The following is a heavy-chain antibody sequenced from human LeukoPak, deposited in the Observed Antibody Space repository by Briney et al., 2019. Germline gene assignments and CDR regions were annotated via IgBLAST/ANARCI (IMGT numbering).Heavy chain of an antibody. CDR2: ISWNSGSI. D-gene: IGHD6-13*01. CDR3: AKDTRAGYSSSWYYFDY. Sequence: GGSLRLSCAASGFTFDDYAVHWVRQAPGKGLEWVSGISWNSGSIGYADSVKGRFTISRDNAKNSLYLQMNSLRAEDTALYYCAKDTRAGYSSSWYYFDYWGQGTLVTVSS. CDR1: GFTFDDYA. J-gene: IGHJ4*02. V-gene: IGHV3-9*01.